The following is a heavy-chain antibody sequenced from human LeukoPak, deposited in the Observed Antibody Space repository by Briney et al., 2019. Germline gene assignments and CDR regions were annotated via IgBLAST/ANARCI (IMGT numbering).Heavy chain of an antibody. Sequence: SETLSLTCTVSGGPISSHSGYKWNWIRQAPGKGLEWIGYVYYSGTTSYNPSVNSRVTISVDTSKNQFSLKLTSVTAADTAVYYCAREWSAFDYWGQGTLVTVSS. D-gene: IGHD3-3*01. CDR2: VYYSGTT. J-gene: IGHJ4*02. V-gene: IGHV4-61*08. CDR1: GGPISSHSGYK. CDR3: AREWSAFDY.